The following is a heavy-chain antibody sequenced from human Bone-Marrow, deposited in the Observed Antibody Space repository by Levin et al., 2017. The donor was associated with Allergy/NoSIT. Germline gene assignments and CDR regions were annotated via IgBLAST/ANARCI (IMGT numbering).Heavy chain of an antibody. CDR3: AREGNKGIVGATRRSGHYFDY. CDR2: INHSGST. Sequence: SETLSLTCAVYGGSFSGYYWSWIRQPPGKGLEWIGEINHSGSTNYNPSLKSRVTISVDTSKNQFSLKLSSVTAADTAVYYCAREGNKGIVGATRRSGHYFDYWGQGTLVTVSS. D-gene: IGHD1-26*01. J-gene: IGHJ4*02. CDR1: GGSFSGYY. V-gene: IGHV4-34*01.